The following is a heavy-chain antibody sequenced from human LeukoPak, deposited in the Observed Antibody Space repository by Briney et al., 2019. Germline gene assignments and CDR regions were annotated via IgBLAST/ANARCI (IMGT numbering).Heavy chain of an antibody. CDR2: IKGDGSDT. D-gene: IGHD1/OR15-1a*01. J-gene: IGHJ5*02. V-gene: IGHV3-74*03. Sequence: GGSLRLSCAASGFTFSGYWMHWVRQVPGKGLVWASCIKGDGSDTTYADSVKGRFTISRDNAKNTLYLQMNSLRVEDMAVYYCARDPRNKGFDPWGQGTLVTVSS. CDR3: ARDPRNKGFDP. CDR1: GFTFSGYW.